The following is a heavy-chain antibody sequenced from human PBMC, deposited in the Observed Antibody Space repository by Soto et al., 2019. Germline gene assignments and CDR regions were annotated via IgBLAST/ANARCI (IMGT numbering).Heavy chain of an antibody. CDR3: ARGETGGSFPYNWFDP. D-gene: IGHD2-8*02. Sequence: QVQLVQSGAEVKKPGASVKVACTASGYTFTSSYIHWVRQAPGQGLEWMGILNPSGGYTYYTRKFQGRVTLTMDTSTSTVYMELSGLRSEDTAVYYCARGETGGSFPYNWFDPWGQGTLVTVSS. CDR2: LNPSGGYT. CDR1: GYTFTSSY. J-gene: IGHJ5*02. V-gene: IGHV1-46*01.